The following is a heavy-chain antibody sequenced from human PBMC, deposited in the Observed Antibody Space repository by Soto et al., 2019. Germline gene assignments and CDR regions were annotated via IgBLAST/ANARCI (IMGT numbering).Heavy chain of an antibody. D-gene: IGHD4-17*01. CDR3: VRGGYGDYLHH. J-gene: IGHJ1*01. CDR1: GYGFTRYY. Sequence: GSSVKVSLKATGYGFTRYYRHWVGQAPGQGLDWMAWINPISGATKYAERFEGRVTMTRDTSTSTAYLELNSLTSDDTAVYFCVRGGYGDYLHHWGQGTLVTVSS. CDR2: INPISGAT. V-gene: IGHV1-2*02.